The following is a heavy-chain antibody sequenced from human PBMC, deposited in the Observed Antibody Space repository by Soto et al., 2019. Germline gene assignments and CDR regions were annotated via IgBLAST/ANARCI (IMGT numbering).Heavy chain of an antibody. CDR2: ISGSGGST. CDR1: GFTFSSYA. D-gene: IGHD6-13*01. J-gene: IGHJ6*02. V-gene: IGHV3-23*01. Sequence: GGSLRLSCAASGFTFSSYAMSWVRQAPGKGLEWVSAISGSGGSTYYADSVKGRFTISRDNSKNTLYLQMNSLRAEDTAVYYCAIAAADYYYYYGMDVWGQGTSVTAP. CDR3: AIAAADYYYYYGMDV.